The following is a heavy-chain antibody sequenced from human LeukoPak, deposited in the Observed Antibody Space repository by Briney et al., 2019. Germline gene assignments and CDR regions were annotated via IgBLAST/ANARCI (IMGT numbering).Heavy chain of an antibody. V-gene: IGHV1-69*04. CDR2: IIPIFGIA. J-gene: IGHJ4*02. D-gene: IGHD5-12*01. CDR3: AREAEWLTWYY. Sequence: ASVKVSCKASGGTFSSYAISWVRQAPGQGLEWMGRIIPIFGIANYAQKFQGRVTITADKSTSTAYMELSSLRSEDTAVYYCAREAEWLTWYYWGQGTLVTVSS. CDR1: GGTFSSYA.